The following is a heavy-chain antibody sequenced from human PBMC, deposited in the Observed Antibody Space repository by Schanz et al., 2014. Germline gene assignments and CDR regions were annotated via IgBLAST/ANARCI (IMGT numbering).Heavy chain of an antibody. Sequence: EVQLVESGGGLVQPGGSLRLSCAASGFTFSTYAMTWVRQAPGKGLECVSGISGGGGSAYYADSVKGRFTISRDNSKNTLYLQMSSLRAEDTAVYYCAKVWGSDYFYPFDYWGQGTLVTVSS. CDR1: GFTFSTYA. CDR2: ISGGGGSA. J-gene: IGHJ4*02. V-gene: IGHV3-23*04. D-gene: IGHD3-22*01. CDR3: AKVWGSDYFYPFDY.